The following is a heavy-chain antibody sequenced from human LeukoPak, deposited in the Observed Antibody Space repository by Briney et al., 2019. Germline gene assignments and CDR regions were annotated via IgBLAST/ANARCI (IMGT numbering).Heavy chain of an antibody. Sequence: QASETLSLTCAVYGGSFSGYYWSWVRQPPGKGLEWLGEINHSGSTNYNPSLKSRVTISVDTSKNQFSLKLSSVTAADTAVYYCARGDSSGYYYSFDYLGQGTLVTVSS. CDR1: GGSFSGYY. V-gene: IGHV4-34*01. D-gene: IGHD3-22*01. CDR3: ARGDSSGYYYSFDY. CDR2: INHSGST. J-gene: IGHJ4*02.